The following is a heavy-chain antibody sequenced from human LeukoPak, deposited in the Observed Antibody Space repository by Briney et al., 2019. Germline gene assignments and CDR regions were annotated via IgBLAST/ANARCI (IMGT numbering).Heavy chain of an antibody. Sequence: GGSLRLSCAASGFTVSSNYMSWVRQAPGKGLEWVSVIYSGGSTYYAGSVKGRFTISRDNSKNTLYLQMNSLRAEDTAVYYCARDTYYYGSGSEDWGQGTLVTVSS. D-gene: IGHD3-10*01. CDR1: GFTVSSNY. CDR2: IYSGGST. V-gene: IGHV3-66*01. CDR3: ARDTYYYGSGSED. J-gene: IGHJ4*02.